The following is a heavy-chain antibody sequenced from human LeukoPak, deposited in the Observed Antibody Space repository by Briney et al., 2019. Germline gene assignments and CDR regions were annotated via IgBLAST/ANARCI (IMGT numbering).Heavy chain of an antibody. CDR1: GFTFSSYW. Sequence: GGSLRPSCAASGFTFSSYWMHWVRQAPGKGLMWVSGINTDGSSTMYADSVKGRFTISRDNAKNTLYLQMNSLRGEDTAVYHCYGGNAEHWGQGTLVTVSS. CDR3: YGGNAEH. J-gene: IGHJ1*01. V-gene: IGHV3-74*03. D-gene: IGHD4-23*01. CDR2: INTDGSST.